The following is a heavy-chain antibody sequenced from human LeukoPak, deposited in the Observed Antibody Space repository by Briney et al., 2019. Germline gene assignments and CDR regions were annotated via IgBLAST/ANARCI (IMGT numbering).Heavy chain of an antibody. CDR1: GYTFTSYD. CDR2: MNPNSGNT. CDR3: ARGQLLWFGELFFWFDP. J-gene: IGHJ5*02. V-gene: IGHV1-8*01. D-gene: IGHD3-10*01. Sequence: ASVKVSCKASGYTFTSYDINWVRQATGQGLEWMGWMNPNSGNTGYAQKFQGRVTMTRNTSISTAYMELSSLRSEDTAVYYCARGQLLWFGELFFWFDPWGQGTLVTVSS.